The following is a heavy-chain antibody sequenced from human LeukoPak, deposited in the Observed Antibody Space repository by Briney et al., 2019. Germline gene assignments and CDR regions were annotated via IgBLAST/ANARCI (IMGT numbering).Heavy chain of an antibody. CDR1: GYTFTSYG. Sequence: EASVKVSCKASGYTFTSYGISWVRQAPGQGLEWMGWISAYNGNTNYAQKLQGRVTMTEDTSTDTAYMELSSLRSEDTAVYYCATGPYDSSGYYGYWGQGTLVTVSS. J-gene: IGHJ4*02. CDR2: ISAYNGNT. D-gene: IGHD3-22*01. CDR3: ATGPYDSSGYYGY. V-gene: IGHV1-18*01.